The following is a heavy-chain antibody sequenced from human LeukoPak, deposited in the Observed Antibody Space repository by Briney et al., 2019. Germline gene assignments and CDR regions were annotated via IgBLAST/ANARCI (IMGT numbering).Heavy chain of an antibody. CDR2: ISSSGSTI. Sequence: GGSLRLSCAASGFTFSDYYMSWIRQAPGKGLEWVSYISSSGSTIYYVDSVKGRFTISRDNSNNSLYLQMNNLRPEDTAIYYCAKARLPRYYFDYWGQGTLVTVSS. CDR1: GFTFSDYY. CDR3: AKARLPRYYFDY. V-gene: IGHV3-11*04. J-gene: IGHJ4*02.